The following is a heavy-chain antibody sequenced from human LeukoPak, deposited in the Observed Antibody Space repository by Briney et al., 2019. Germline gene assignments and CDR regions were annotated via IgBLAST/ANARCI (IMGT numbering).Heavy chain of an antibody. D-gene: IGHD2-2*01. CDR3: VKGRYCSSTSCLTKYYYYGMDV. J-gene: IGHJ6*02. CDR1: GFTFSSYA. Sequence: PGGSLRLSCAASGFTFSSYAMHWVRQAPGKGLEYVSAISSNGGSTYYADSVKGRFTISRDNSKNTLYLQMSSLRAEGTAVYYCVKGRYCSSTSCLTKYYYYGMDVWGQGTTVTVSS. CDR2: ISSNGGST. V-gene: IGHV3-64D*06.